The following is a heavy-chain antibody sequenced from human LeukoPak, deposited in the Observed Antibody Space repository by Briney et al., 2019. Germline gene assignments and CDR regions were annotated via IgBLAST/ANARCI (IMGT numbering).Heavy chain of an antibody. D-gene: IGHD2-8*01. Sequence: GGSLRLSCAASGFTFSSYAMSWVRQAPGKGLEWVGRIKSKADGGTADYAAPVKGRFTISRDDSKNTLYLQMNSLKTEDTAVYYCTTDGVGYCANGVCYTGSWGQGTLVTVSS. J-gene: IGHJ5*02. V-gene: IGHV3-15*01. CDR3: TTDGVGYCANGVCYTGS. CDR1: GFTFSSYA. CDR2: IKSKADGGTA.